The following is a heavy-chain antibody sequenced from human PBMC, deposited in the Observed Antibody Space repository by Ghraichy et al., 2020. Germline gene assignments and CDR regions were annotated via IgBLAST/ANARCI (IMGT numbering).Heavy chain of an antibody. CDR3: ASERGRGVISPYFEN. J-gene: IGHJ4*02. CDR1: GFTVSTNF. D-gene: IGHD3-10*01. V-gene: IGHV3-53*01. Sequence: GGSLRLSCAASGFTVSTNFMSWVRQAPGKGLEWVSVIYSDGSTRYADSVKGRFTVSRDNSKNTLYLQMGSLRVEDTAVYYCASERGRGVISPYFENWGQGTLITVSS. CDR2: IYSDGST.